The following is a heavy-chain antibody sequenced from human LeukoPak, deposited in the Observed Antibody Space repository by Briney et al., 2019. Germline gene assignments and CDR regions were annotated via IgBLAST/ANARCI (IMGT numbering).Heavy chain of an antibody. V-gene: IGHV1-2*04. J-gene: IGHJ4*02. Sequence: GSSVKVSCKASGYTFTGYYMHWVRQAPGQGLEWMGWINPNSGGTNYAQKFQGWVTMTRDTSISTAYMELSRLRSDDTAVYYCARGGSSGYYYGADTLLDYWGQGTLVTVSS. CDR2: INPNSGGT. CDR3: ARGGSSGYYYGADTLLDY. D-gene: IGHD3-22*01. CDR1: GYTFTGYY.